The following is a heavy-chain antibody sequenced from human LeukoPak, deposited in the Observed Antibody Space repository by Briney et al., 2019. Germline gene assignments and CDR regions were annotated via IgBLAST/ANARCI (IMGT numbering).Heavy chain of an antibody. D-gene: IGHD3-22*01. CDR1: GFTFSSYG. J-gene: IGHJ4*02. Sequence: PGRSLRLSCAASGFTFSSYGMHWVRQAPGKGLEWVAVIWYDGSNKYYADSVKGRFTISRDNSKNTLYLQMDSLRVEDTAVYYCARNRGATGYYWVDYWGQGTLVSVSS. CDR2: IWYDGSNK. CDR3: ARNRGATGYYWVDY. V-gene: IGHV3-33*01.